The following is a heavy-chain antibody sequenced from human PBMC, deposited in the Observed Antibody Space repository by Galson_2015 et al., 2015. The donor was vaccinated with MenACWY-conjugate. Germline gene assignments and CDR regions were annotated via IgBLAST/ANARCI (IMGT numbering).Heavy chain of an antibody. CDR1: GGSISSSSYY. CDR2: IYYSGST. Sequence: SETLSLTCTVSGGSISSSSYYWGWIRQPPGKGLEWIGSIYYSGSTYYNPSLKSRVTISVDTSKNQFSLKLSSVTAADTAVYYCARLSSGWYYFDYWGQGTLVTVSS. V-gene: IGHV4-39*01. D-gene: IGHD6-19*01. CDR3: ARLSSGWYYFDY. J-gene: IGHJ4*02.